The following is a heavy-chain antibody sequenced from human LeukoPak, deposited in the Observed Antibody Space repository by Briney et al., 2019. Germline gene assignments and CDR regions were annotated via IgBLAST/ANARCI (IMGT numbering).Heavy chain of an antibody. CDR3: ARHDPDYYFDY. Sequence: SETLSLTCTVSGGSISSSSYYWGWIRQPPGKGLEWIGSIYYSGSTYYNPSLKSRVTISVDTSKNQFSLKLSSVTAADTAVYYCARHDPDYYFDYWGQGTLATVSS. CDR2: IYYSGST. V-gene: IGHV4-39*01. J-gene: IGHJ4*02. CDR1: GGSISSSSYY.